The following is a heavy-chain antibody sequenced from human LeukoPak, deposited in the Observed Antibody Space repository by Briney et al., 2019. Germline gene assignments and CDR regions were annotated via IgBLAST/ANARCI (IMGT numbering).Heavy chain of an antibody. CDR2: IYHSGST. V-gene: IGHV4-59*12. CDR3: ARGPSPDYYDSSGPPPIFDY. Sequence: PSETLSLTCTVSGGSISSYYWSWIRQPPGKGLEWIGYIYHSGSTYYNPSLKSRVTISVDRSKNQFSLKLSSVTAADTAVYYCARGPSPDYYDSSGPPPIFDYWGQGTLVTVSS. CDR1: GGSISSYY. J-gene: IGHJ4*02. D-gene: IGHD3-22*01.